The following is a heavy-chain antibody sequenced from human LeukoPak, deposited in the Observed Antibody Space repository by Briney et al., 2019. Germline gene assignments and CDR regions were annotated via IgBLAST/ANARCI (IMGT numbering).Heavy chain of an antibody. V-gene: IGHV4-34*01. J-gene: IGHJ6*03. CDR1: GGSFSGYY. D-gene: IGHD4-17*01. Sequence: SETLSLTCAVYGGSFSGYYWSWIRQPPGKGLEWIGEINHSGSTNYNPSLKSRVTISVDTSKNQFSLKLSSVTAADTAVYYCARGDYGDRYYYYYMDVWGQGTLVTVSS. CDR2: INHSGST. CDR3: ARGDYGDRYYYYYMDV.